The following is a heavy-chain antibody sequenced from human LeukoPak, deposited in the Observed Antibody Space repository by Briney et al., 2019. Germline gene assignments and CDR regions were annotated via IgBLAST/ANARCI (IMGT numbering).Heavy chain of an antibody. CDR2: IDDGGNT. D-gene: IGHD2-21*02. Sequence: SETLSLTCSVYGGSFIDYFWSWIRQSPGKGLEWIGEIDDGGNTNYNPSLMSRVIVSMEKSKKQFSLAMRSVAAADTAVYYCARFSRITWGDWGDAFDIWGQGTTVIVSS. V-gene: IGHV4-34*01. CDR3: ARFSRITWGDWGDAFDI. CDR1: GGSFIDYF. J-gene: IGHJ3*02.